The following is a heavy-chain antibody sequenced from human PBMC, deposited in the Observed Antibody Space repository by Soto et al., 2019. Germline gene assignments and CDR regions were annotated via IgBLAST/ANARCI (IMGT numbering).Heavy chain of an antibody. CDR3: ARGDEYSYYGMDV. CDR1: GFTFSSYA. J-gene: IGHJ6*02. Sequence: QVQLVESGGGVVQPGRSLRLSCAASGFTFSSYAMHWVRQAPGKGLEWVAVISYDGSNKYYADSVKGRFTISRDNSKNTLYLQMNSLRAADTAVYYCARGDEYSYYGMDVWGQGTTVTVSS. V-gene: IGHV3-30-3*01. CDR2: ISYDGSNK.